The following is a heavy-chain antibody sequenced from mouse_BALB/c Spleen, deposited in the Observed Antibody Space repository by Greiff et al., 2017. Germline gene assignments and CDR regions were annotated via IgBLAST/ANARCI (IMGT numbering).Heavy chain of an antibody. CDR3: ARRNYGYVYYAMDY. V-gene: IGHV5-12-2*01. J-gene: IGHJ4*01. D-gene: IGHD1-2*01. Sequence: EVKVVESGGGLVQPGGSLKLSCAASGFTFSSYTMSWVRQTPEKRLEWVAYISNGGGSTYYPDTVKGRFTISRDNAKNTLYLQMSSLKSEDTAMYYCARRNYGYVYYAMDYWGQGTSVTVSS. CDR1: GFTFSSYT. CDR2: ISNGGGST.